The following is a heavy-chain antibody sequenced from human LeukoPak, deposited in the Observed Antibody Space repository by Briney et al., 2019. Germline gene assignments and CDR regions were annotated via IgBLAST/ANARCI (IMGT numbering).Heavy chain of an antibody. V-gene: IGHV3-48*01. J-gene: IGHJ4*02. CDR1: GFTFRSYS. CDR3: ARAYLAYCGGDCDPYYFDS. CDR2: ISKSGSPI. Sequence: GGSLRLSCGVSGFTFRSYSMIWVRQASGRGLEWVSYISKSGSPIFYADSVKGRFTISRDNAKNSLYLQMNSLRVEDTAVYYCARAYLAYCGGDCDPYYFDSWGQGTPVTVSS. D-gene: IGHD2-21*02.